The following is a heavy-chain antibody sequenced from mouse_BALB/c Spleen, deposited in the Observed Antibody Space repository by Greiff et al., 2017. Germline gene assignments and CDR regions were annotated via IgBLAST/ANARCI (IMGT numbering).Heavy chain of an antibody. J-gene: IGHJ4*01. CDR2: IYPGNVNT. CDR3: ARWVPYLDAMDY. CDR1: GYTFTSYY. D-gene: IGHD5-5*01. Sequence: QVQLQQSGPELVKPGASVRISCKASGYTFTSYYIHWVKQRPGQGLEWIGWIYPGNVNTKYNEKFKGKATLTADKSSSTAYMQLSSLTSEDSAVYFCARWVPYLDAMDYWGQGTSVTVSS. V-gene: IGHV1S56*01.